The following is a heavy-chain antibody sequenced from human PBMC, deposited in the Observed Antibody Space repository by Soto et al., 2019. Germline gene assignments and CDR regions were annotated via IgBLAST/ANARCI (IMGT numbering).Heavy chain of an antibody. V-gene: IGHV3-30*18. CDR1: SYG. D-gene: IGHD5-18*01. CDR2: ISYVGSNK. Sequence: SYGMQWVGQGPGKGVEWVALISYVGSNKYYADSVKARFTISRDNSKITLYLQMNSLRADDTAVYYCAKDSGRGYNYGQHWFGPWGQGTLVTVSS. J-gene: IGHJ5*02. CDR3: AKDSGRGYNYGQHWFGP.